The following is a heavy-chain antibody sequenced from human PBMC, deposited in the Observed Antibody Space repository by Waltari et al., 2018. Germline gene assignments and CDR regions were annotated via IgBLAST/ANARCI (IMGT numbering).Heavy chain of an antibody. CDR1: GSTFSDYG. V-gene: IGHV1-18*01. D-gene: IGHD2-21*01. CDR2: ISGNNGHT. J-gene: IGHJ5*02. Sequence: QVQLVQSGAEVKKRGASVKVSCKASGSTFSDYGLSWVRQAPGQGLEWMGWISGNNGHTNHAQKFQGRLIMNEDTSATTVYMELTYLTSDDTAVYYCARERHRLMEEGYLMALDPWGQGTLVTVSS. CDR3: ARERHRLMEEGYLMALDP.